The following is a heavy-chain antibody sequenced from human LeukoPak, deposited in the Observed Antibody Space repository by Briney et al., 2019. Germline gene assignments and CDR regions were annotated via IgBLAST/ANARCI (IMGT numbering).Heavy chain of an antibody. CDR1: GFTFSSYA. V-gene: IGHV3-30-3*01. CDR3: ARDGGRNKRDDAFDI. J-gene: IGHJ3*02. D-gene: IGHD3-16*01. CDR2: ISYDGSNK. Sequence: GRSLRLSCAASGFTFSSYAMHWVRQAPGKGLEWVAVISYDGSNKYYADSVKGRFTISRDNSKNTLYLQMNSLRAEDTAVYYCARDGGRNKRDDAFDIWGQGTMVTVSS.